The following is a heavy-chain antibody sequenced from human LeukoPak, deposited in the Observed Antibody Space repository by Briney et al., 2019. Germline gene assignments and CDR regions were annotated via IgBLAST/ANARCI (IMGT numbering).Heavy chain of an antibody. V-gene: IGHV4-59*01. CDR2: IYYSGST. J-gene: IGHJ4*02. Sequence: PSETLSLTCTVSGGSISSYYWSWIRQPPGKGLEWIGYIYYSGSTNYNPSLKSRVTISVDTSKNQFSLKLSSVTAADTAVYYCARDRGYYYDSSGDGYFDYWGQGTLVTVSS. CDR1: GGSISSYY. CDR3: ARDRGYYYDSSGDGYFDY. D-gene: IGHD3-22*01.